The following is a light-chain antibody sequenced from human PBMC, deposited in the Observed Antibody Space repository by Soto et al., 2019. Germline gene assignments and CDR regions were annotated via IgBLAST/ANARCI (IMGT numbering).Light chain of an antibody. J-gene: IGLJ1*01. Sequence: QSVLTQPASVSGSPGQSIAISCTGTSSDVCSYDYVSWYQQHPDKAPKLTIYEVTQRPSGVSNRFSGSKSGNTASLTISGLQAEDEADYYCSSHTSVNTRVFGTGTKVTVL. CDR3: SSHTSVNTRV. V-gene: IGLV2-14*01. CDR2: EVT. CDR1: SSDVCSYDY.